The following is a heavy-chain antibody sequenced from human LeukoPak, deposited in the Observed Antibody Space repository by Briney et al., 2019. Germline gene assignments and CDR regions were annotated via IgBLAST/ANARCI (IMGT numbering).Heavy chain of an antibody. V-gene: IGHV4-4*07. CDR1: GGSISNYY. Sequence: SETLSLTCTVSGGSISNYYWNWIRQPAGKGLEWIGRIYTSGSTNYNPSLKSRVSMSVDTSKNQFSLKLSSVTAADTAVYYCARGVENYSSSSRYYYYYIDVWGKGTTVTVSS. CDR2: IYTSGST. J-gene: IGHJ6*03. CDR3: ARGVENYSSSSRYYYYYIDV. D-gene: IGHD6-6*01.